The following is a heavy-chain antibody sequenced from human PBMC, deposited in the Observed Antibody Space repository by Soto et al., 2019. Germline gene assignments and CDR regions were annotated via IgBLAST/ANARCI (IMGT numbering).Heavy chain of an antibody. CDR1: GGSFSGYY. Sequence: PSETLSLTCAVYGGSFSGYYWTWIRQPPGTGLEWIGEINHSGSTNYNPSLKSRVTISVDTSKNQFSLKLTSVTAADTAVYYCSRDKITGLFDYWGQGTLVTVSS. CDR3: SRDKITGLFDY. J-gene: IGHJ4*02. CDR2: INHSGST. D-gene: IGHD2-8*02. V-gene: IGHV4-34*01.